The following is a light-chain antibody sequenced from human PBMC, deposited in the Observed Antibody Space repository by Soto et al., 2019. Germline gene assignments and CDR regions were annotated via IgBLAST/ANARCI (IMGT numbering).Light chain of an antibody. CDR1: QGIGST. CDR2: DTS. Sequence: IIMTPSPATLSVSPGDGATLSCRASQGIGSTLAWYQHKPGQAPRLLIYDTSTRATGVPARFSGSGSGTDFTLTINSLEPEDFAVYYCQHFGTSLRTFGQGTKVDIK. V-gene: IGKV3D-11*03. J-gene: IGKJ1*01. CDR3: QHFGTSLRT.